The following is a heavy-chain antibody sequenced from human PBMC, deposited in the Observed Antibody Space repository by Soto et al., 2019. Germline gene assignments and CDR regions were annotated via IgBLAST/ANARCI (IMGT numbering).Heavy chain of an antibody. D-gene: IGHD3-16*01. CDR1: GYTFTNHG. CDR2: INPYNANV. J-gene: IGHJ3*02. CDR3: SRERVAGIWGEAFEI. Sequence: QAQLVQSGAEVKKPGASVKVSCKTSGYTFTNHGINWVRQAPGQGLEWMGWINPYNANVNYAQKLQGRVTMTTDTSTSTAYMDMRSLTSDDTAVYYWSRERVAGIWGEAFEIWGQGTMVTVSS. V-gene: IGHV1-18*04.